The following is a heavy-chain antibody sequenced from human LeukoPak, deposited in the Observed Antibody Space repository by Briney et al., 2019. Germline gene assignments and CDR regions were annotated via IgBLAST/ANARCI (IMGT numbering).Heavy chain of an antibody. J-gene: IGHJ4*02. CDR3: ARAAYCSGGSCYEDY. Sequence: GGSLRLSCAASGFTVSSSFMSWVRQAPGKGLEWVSIISGNGGTTYYADAVKGRFTISRDNSKNTLYLQINSLRVEDTAFYYCARAAYCSGGSCYEDYWGQGTLVTVSS. CDR1: GFTVSSSF. CDR2: ISGNGGTT. D-gene: IGHD2-15*01. V-gene: IGHV3-23*01.